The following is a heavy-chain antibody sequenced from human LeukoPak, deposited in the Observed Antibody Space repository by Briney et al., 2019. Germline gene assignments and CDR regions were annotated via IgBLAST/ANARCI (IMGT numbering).Heavy chain of an antibody. D-gene: IGHD3-22*01. Sequence: GGSLRLSCAASGFTFSSYWMHWVRQAPGKGLVWVSRINSDGSSTSYADSVKGRFTISRDNAKNTLYLQMNSLRAEDTAVYYCARVKRIYYYDSSGSDAFDIWGQGTMVTVSS. CDR2: INSDGSST. CDR1: GFTFSSYW. CDR3: ARVKRIYYYDSSGSDAFDI. V-gene: IGHV3-74*01. J-gene: IGHJ3*02.